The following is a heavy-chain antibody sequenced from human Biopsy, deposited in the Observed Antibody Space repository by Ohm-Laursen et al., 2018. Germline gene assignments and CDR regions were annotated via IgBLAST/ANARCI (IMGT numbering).Heavy chain of an antibody. CDR3: ATKLTGYFHH. CDR1: GYTFTGYY. Sequence: EASVKASCKASGYTFTGYYLHWVRQAPGQGLEWMGWINPHSGGTNYAQKFQDRVTVAADTSTSTATMELRSLRSDDTAVYYCATKLTGYFHHWSQGTLVTVSS. V-gene: IGHV1-2*02. J-gene: IGHJ1*01. D-gene: IGHD3-9*01. CDR2: INPHSGGT.